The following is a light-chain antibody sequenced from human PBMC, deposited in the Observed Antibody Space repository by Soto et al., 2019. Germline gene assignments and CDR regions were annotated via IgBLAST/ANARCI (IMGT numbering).Light chain of an antibody. V-gene: IGLV1-44*01. Sequence: QSVLTQPPSASGTPGQRVTISCSGSSFNIGSNTVNWYQQLPGTAPKLLIYSNSQRPSGVPDRFSGSKSGTAASLAISGLQSEDEADYYCAAWDDSLKEPAFGRGTQLTVL. CDR2: SNS. CDR1: SFNIGSNT. CDR3: AAWDDSLKEPA. J-gene: IGLJ7*01.